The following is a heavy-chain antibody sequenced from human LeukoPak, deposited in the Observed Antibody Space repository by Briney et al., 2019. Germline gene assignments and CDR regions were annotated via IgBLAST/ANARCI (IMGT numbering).Heavy chain of an antibody. D-gene: IGHD2-15*01. J-gene: IGHJ4*02. V-gene: IGHV3-23*01. CDR1: RFTFSGYA. Sequence: GGSLRLSCAASRFTFSGYAMSWVRQAPGKGLEWVSSITGSGDTTYYADSVKGRFTISRDNSKNTLYLQMNSLRAEDTAVYYCAKARGYCSGGSCYSGFDYWGQGTLVTVSS. CDR2: ITGSGDTT. CDR3: AKARGYCSGGSCYSGFDY.